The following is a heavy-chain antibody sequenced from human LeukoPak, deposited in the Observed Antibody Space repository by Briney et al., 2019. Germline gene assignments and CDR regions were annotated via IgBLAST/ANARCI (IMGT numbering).Heavy chain of an antibody. Sequence: SETLSLTCAVSGASIRSGNWWSWVRQFPGKGLEWTGEAHHGGSTYYNPSLKSRVTISVDTSKNQFSLKLSSVTAADTAVYYCARDRYSYGVDYWGQGTLVTVSS. V-gene: IGHV4-4*02. J-gene: IGHJ4*02. CDR3: ARDRYSYGVDY. D-gene: IGHD5-18*01. CDR1: GASIRSGNW. CDR2: AHHGGST.